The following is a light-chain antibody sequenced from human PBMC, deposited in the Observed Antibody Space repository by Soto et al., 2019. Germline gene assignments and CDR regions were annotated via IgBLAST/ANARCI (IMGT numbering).Light chain of an antibody. J-gene: IGLJ1*01. CDR1: RXDVGAYNY. Sequence: QSVLTQPASVSGSPGQSIAISCTGTRXDVGAYNYVSWYQQHPGKAPKLMISEVTNRPSGVSDRFSGSKSGNTASLTISGLQAEDEADYYCSSFTSRFTFVFGTGTKFTVL. CDR3: SSFTSRFTFV. V-gene: IGLV2-14*01. CDR2: EVT.